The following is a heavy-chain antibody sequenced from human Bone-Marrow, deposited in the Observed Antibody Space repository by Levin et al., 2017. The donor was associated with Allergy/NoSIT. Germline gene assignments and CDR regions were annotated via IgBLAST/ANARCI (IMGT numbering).Heavy chain of an antibody. Sequence: GGSLRLSCAASGFTFSSYSMNWVRQAPGKGLEWVSSISSSSSYIYYADSVKGRFTISRDNAKNSLYLQMNSLRAEDTAVYYCARDPNYCSGGSCYPHVDWFDPWGQGTLVTVSS. V-gene: IGHV3-21*01. J-gene: IGHJ5*02. CDR2: ISSSSSYI. CDR1: GFTFSSYS. CDR3: ARDPNYCSGGSCYPHVDWFDP. D-gene: IGHD2-15*01.